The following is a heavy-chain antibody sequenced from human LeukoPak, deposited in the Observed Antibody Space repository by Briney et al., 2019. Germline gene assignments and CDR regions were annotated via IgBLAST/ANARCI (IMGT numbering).Heavy chain of an antibody. CDR1: GFTFSSYE. Sequence: PGGSLRLSCAASGFTFSSYEMNWVRQAPGKGLEWVSYISSSGSTIYYADPVKGRFTISRDNAKNSLYLQMNSLRAEDTAVYYCAREGVVVPMDVWGKGTTVTVSS. CDR3: AREGVVVPMDV. J-gene: IGHJ6*04. V-gene: IGHV3-48*03. CDR2: ISSSGSTI. D-gene: IGHD2-2*01.